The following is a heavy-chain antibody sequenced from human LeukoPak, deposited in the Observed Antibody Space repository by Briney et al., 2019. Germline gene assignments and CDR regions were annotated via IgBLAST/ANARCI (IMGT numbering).Heavy chain of an antibody. Sequence: GSLRLSCAASGFTVSSNYMNWVRQAPGKGLEWVSVIYSGGSTYYADSVKGRFTISRDDAKNSLYLEMHSLRAEDTAVYYCARDPHSLDYWGQGTLVTVSS. J-gene: IGHJ4*02. D-gene: IGHD5-18*01. CDR2: IYSGGST. V-gene: IGHV3-66*01. CDR3: ARDPHSLDY. CDR1: GFTVSSNY.